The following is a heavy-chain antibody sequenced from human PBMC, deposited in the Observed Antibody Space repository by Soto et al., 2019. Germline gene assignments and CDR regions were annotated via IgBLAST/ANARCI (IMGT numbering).Heavy chain of an antibody. Sequence: PSETLSLTCAVYGGFPSESYWTWIRQPPGKGLEWIGEINHVGGTNYNPSLKSRVTMSVDTSQNQFSLRLISVTAADTAMYFCVRIRYQLPSSVLWLDPWGQGTPVTVSS. D-gene: IGHD3-16*01. CDR1: GGFPSESY. J-gene: IGHJ5*02. V-gene: IGHV4-34*01. CDR3: VRIRYQLPSSVLWLDP. CDR2: INHVGGT.